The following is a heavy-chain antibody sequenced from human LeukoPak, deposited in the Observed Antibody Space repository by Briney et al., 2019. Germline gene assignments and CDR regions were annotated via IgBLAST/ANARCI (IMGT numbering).Heavy chain of an antibody. CDR2: INHSGST. J-gene: IGHJ4*02. V-gene: IGHV4-34*01. CDR1: GGTFSGYY. Sequence: SETLSLTCAVYGGTFSGYYWSWLRQPPGKGLEWIGEINHSGSTNYNPSLKSRVTISVDTSKNQFSLKLSSVTAADTAVYYCASGGVVANRYYFDYWGQGTLVTVSS. D-gene: IGHD3-22*01. CDR3: ASGGVVANRYYFDY.